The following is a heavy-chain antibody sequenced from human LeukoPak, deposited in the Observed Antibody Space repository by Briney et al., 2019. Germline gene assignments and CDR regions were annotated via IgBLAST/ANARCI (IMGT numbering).Heavy chain of an antibody. CDR3: GMSGDRVPLQDDVFDV. CDR1: RYRFTSYC. V-gene: IGHV5-51*01. Sequence: GASLKISCKVSRYRFTSYCIGWVRQMPGKGLEWMGIIYPGDSGPTYSTSFQGQVTISVDKSINTAYLQWSSLQASDTAMYYCGMSGDRVPLQDDVFDVWGQGTMVTVS. CDR2: IYPGDSGP. D-gene: IGHD1-26*01. J-gene: IGHJ3*01.